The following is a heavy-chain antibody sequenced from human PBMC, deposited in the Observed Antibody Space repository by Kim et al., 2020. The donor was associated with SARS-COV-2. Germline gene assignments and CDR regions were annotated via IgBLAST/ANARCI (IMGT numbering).Heavy chain of an antibody. Sequence: GGSLRLSCTASGFTFSYYDMNWVRQAPGKGLEWVSSISGSSSHIYYADSLEGRFTIARDNAKNSLYLQMNSLRADDTAIYYCARVAPPHRNNAMDVWGQGTTVTVSS. CDR2: ISGSSSHI. V-gene: IGHV3-21*01. D-gene: IGHD3-3*02. J-gene: IGHJ6*02. CDR1: GFTFSYYD. CDR3: ARVAPPHRNNAMDV.